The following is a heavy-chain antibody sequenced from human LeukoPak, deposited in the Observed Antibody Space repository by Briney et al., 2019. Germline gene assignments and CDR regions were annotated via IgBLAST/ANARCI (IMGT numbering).Heavy chain of an antibody. CDR2: ISATGDRT. J-gene: IGHJ5*02. Sequence: PGGSLRLSCAASGFTFSNFALSWVRQAPGKGLEWVSSISATGDRTFYADSVKGRFTISRDNSKNTLYLQMNSLRAEDTAVYYCARDTPWFDPWGQGTLVTVSS. CDR3: ARDTPWFDP. V-gene: IGHV3-23*01. CDR1: GFTFSNFA.